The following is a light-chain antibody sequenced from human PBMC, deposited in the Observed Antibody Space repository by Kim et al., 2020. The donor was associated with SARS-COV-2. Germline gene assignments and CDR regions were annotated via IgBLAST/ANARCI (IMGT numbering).Light chain of an antibody. CDR1: SLRTYY. J-gene: IGLJ2*01. Sequence: SSELTQEPAVSVALGQTVRITCQGDSLRTYYTTWFQQKPGQAPIVVFYGKNNRPSGIPDRFSGSSSGNTASLTITATQAGDEADYYCNSRDNNDNVLFGGGTRLTVL. CDR3: NSRDNNDNVL. CDR2: GKN. V-gene: IGLV3-19*01.